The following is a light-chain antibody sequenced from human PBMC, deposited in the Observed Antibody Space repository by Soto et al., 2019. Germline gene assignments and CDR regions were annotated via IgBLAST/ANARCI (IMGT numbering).Light chain of an antibody. J-gene: IGLJ1*01. CDR2: DVS. CDR3: SAYTSSSTYV. Sequence: QSVLTQPASVSGSPAQSITISCTGTSSDVGGYRYVSWYQQHPGKAPKLMIYDVSNRPSGVSNRFSGSKSGNTASLTISGLQAEDVADYYCSAYTSSSTYVFGTGTKVTVL. V-gene: IGLV2-14*03. CDR1: SSDVGGYRY.